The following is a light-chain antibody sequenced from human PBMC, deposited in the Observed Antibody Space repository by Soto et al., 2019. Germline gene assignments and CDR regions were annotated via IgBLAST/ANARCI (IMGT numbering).Light chain of an antibody. CDR3: QQSNSWPPIT. Sequence: IVMTQSPATLSVSPGDRATFSCRASQSVSSNLAWYQQKPGQAPRLLIYGASIRATGIPARFSGSGSGTEFTLTISSLQSEDFAVYYCQQSNSWPPITFGQGTRLEIK. CDR2: GAS. CDR1: QSVSSN. V-gene: IGKV3-15*01. J-gene: IGKJ5*01.